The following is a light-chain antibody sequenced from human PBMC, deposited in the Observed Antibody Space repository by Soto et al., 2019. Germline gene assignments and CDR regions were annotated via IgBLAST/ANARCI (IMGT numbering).Light chain of an antibody. CDR2: DAS. V-gene: IGKV1-33*01. J-gene: IGKJ3*01. CDR1: RDISNY. CDR3: QQYDNLLLIT. Sequence: DIQMTQSPSSLSASVGDRVTITCRASRDISNYLNWYQQKPGKAPKLLIYDASNLETGVPSRFSGSGSGTDFTFTISSLQPEDIATYYCQQYDNLLLITFGPGTKVDIK.